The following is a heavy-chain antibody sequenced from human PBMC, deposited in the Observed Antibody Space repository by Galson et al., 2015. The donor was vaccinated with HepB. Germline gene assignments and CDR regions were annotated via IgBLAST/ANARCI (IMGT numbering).Heavy chain of an antibody. V-gene: IGHV3-15*01. D-gene: IGHD1-26*01. CDR1: GFTFSNAW. CDR3: TAWGIRVGGSYSPQGSGFDY. CDR2: IKSKTDGGTT. J-gene: IGHJ4*02. Sequence: SLRLSCAASGFTFSNAWMSWVRQAPGKGLEWVGRIKSKTDGGTTDYAAPVKGRFTISRDDSKNTLYLQMNSLKTEDTAVYYCTAWGIRVGGSYSPQGSGFDYWGQGTLVTVSS.